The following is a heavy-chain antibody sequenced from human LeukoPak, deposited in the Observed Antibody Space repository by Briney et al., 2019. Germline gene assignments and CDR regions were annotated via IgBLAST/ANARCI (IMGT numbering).Heavy chain of an antibody. CDR3: ARVGRSSWFLDH. Sequence: SETLSLTCTVSGGSVSSGSYYWRWIRQPPGKGLEWIGYIYYSGSTNYNPSLKSRVTISVDTSKNQFSLKLSSVTAADTAVYYCARVGRSSWFLDHWGQGTLVTVSS. D-gene: IGHD6-13*01. J-gene: IGHJ4*02. CDR1: GGSVSSGSYY. V-gene: IGHV4-61*01. CDR2: IYYSGST.